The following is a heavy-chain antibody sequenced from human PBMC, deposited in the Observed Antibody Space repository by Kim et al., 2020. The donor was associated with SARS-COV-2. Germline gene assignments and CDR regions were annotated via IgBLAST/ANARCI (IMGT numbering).Heavy chain of an antibody. Sequence: TTNAEAMKGRYTISRDNSKNTLYLQMNSRRAEDTAVYYCAKDQGSYGPDYWGQGTLVTVSS. CDR2: T. J-gene: IGHJ4*02. D-gene: IGHD5-18*01. V-gene: IGHV3-23*01. CDR3: AKDQGSYGPDY.